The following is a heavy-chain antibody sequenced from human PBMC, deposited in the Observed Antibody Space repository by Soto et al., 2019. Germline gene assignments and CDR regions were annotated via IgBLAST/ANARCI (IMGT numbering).Heavy chain of an antibody. CDR1: GFTFSSYS. D-gene: IGHD1-20*01. Sequence: GGSLRLSCAASGFTFSSYSMNWVRQAPGKGLEWVSSISSSSSYIYYADSVKGRFTISRDNAKNSLYLQMNSLRAEDTAVYYCAKDLYSWNRFDYWGQGTLVTVSS. CDR2: ISSSSSYI. V-gene: IGHV3-21*01. J-gene: IGHJ4*02. CDR3: AKDLYSWNRFDY.